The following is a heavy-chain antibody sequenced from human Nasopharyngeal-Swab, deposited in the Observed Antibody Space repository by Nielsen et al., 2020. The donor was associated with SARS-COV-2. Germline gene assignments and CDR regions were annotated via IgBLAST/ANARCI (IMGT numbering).Heavy chain of an antibody. J-gene: IGHJ3*02. CDR2: ISGSGGST. D-gene: IGHD4-23*01. Sequence: GESLKISCAASGFTFSSYAMSWVRQAPGKGLEWVSAISGSGGSTYYADSVKGRFTISRDNSKTTLYLQMNSLRAEDTAVYYCAKTPGGTPGGDAFDIWGQGTMVTVSS. CDR1: GFTFSSYA. CDR3: AKTPGGTPGGDAFDI. V-gene: IGHV3-23*01.